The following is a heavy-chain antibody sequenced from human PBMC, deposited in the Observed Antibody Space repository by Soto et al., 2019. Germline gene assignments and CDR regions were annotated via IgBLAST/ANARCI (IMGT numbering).Heavy chain of an antibody. CDR3: ASTGEAPVGDESGRGDAFDI. CDR2: IIPVSGTA. Sequence: QVQLVQSGSEVHKPGSSVKVSCKAAGGTFSRYGFIWVRQVPGQGLEWMGAIIPVSGTANYAVKFQGRVTITVDRVTSTGYMELTSLRSEDTAVYFCASTGEAPVGDESGRGDAFDIWGQGTKVTVSS. CDR1: GGTFSRYG. D-gene: IGHD1-26*01. J-gene: IGHJ3*02. V-gene: IGHV1-69*06.